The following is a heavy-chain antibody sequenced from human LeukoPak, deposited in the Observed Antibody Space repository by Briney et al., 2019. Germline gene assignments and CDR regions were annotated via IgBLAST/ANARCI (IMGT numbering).Heavy chain of an antibody. CDR3: ARVMMVRGLLGDAFDI. V-gene: IGHV4-59*01. CDR2: IYYSGST. Sequence: PSETLSLTCTVSGDSISSYYWSWIRQPPGKGLEWIGYIYYSGSTNYNPSLKSRVTISVDTSKNQFSLKLSSVTAADTAVYYCARVMMVRGLLGDAFDIWGQGTMVTVSS. CDR1: GDSISSYY. J-gene: IGHJ3*02. D-gene: IGHD3-10*01.